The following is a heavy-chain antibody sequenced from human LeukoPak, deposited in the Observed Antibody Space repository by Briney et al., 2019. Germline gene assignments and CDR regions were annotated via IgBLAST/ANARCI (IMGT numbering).Heavy chain of an antibody. CDR3: AREGDFWSGYPAI. J-gene: IGHJ3*02. D-gene: IGHD3-3*01. V-gene: IGHV4-59*01. CDR2: IYHSGST. Sequence: SETLSLTCSVSGGSISGYYWSWIRQPPGKGLEWIGYIYHSGSTNYSPSLKSRVTISVDTSKKQFSLKLRSMTAADTAVYYCAREGDFWSGYPAIWGQGTMVAVSS. CDR1: GGSISGYY.